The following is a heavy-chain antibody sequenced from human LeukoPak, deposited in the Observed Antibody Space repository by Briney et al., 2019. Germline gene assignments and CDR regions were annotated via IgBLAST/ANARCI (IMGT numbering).Heavy chain of an antibody. Sequence: GGSLRLSCTASRFTFGDYAMSWFRQAPGKGLEWVGFIRSKAYGGTTEYAASVKGRFTISRDDSKSIAYLQMNSLKTEDTAVYYCTRDGRAYCSGGSCYSDAFDIWGQGTMVTVSS. CDR3: TRDGRAYCSGGSCYSDAFDI. CDR2: IRSKAYGGTT. J-gene: IGHJ3*02. CDR1: RFTFGDYA. V-gene: IGHV3-49*03. D-gene: IGHD2-15*01.